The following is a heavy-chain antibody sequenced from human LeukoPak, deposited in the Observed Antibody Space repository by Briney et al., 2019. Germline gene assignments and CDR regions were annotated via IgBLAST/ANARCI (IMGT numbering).Heavy chain of an antibody. CDR3: ARASSRYDSSDLDI. CDR1: GGSISSGGYY. Sequence: SQTLSLTCTVSGGSISSGGYYWSWIRQPPGKGLEWIGYIYHSGSTYYNPSLKSRVTISVDRSKNQFSLKLSSVTAADTAVYYCARASSRYDSSDLDIWGQGTMVTVSS. V-gene: IGHV4-30-2*01. J-gene: IGHJ3*02. CDR2: IYHSGST. D-gene: IGHD3-22*01.